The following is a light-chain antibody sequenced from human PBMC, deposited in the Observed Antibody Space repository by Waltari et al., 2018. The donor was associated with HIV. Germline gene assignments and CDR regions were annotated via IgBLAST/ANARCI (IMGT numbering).Light chain of an antibody. Sequence: IVLTQSPGTLSLSPGERVTLSCRASQSVSDNYLAWYQKKPGQAPRLLVSGASSRATGIPDRFAGSGSGTDFTLTISSLRSEDFAVYYCQQYNNWPPFIFGQGTKLQIK. V-gene: IGKV3-20*01. J-gene: IGKJ2*01. CDR2: GAS. CDR3: QQYNNWPPFI. CDR1: QSVSDNY.